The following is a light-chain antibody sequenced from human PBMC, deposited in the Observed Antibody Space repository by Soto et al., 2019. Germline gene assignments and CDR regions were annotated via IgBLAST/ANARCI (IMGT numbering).Light chain of an antibody. V-gene: IGLV2-8*01. CDR1: SSDVGGYNF. Sequence: QSALTQPPSASGSPGQSVTISCTGTSSDVGGYNFVSWYQHHPGKAPKLMIYEVSKRPSGVPDRFSGSKSGNTASLTVSGHQADDEAYYCRSSYAGSNNLLFGGGTKLTVL. CDR3: SSYAGSNNLL. CDR2: EVS. J-gene: IGLJ2*01.